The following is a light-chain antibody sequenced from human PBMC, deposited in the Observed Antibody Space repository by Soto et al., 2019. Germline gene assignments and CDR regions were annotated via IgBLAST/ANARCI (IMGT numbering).Light chain of an antibody. V-gene: IGLV2-8*01. CDR1: SSDVGGSNF. CDR2: DVN. CDR3: ISHAGTNYAFV. Sequence: QSALTQPPSASGSPGQSVTISCTGTSSDVGGSNFVSWYQQHPGKAPKLIIHDVNRRPSGVPDRFTGSKSGNTASLTVSGLQAEDEADYYCISHAGTNYAFVFGGGTKLTVL. J-gene: IGLJ2*01.